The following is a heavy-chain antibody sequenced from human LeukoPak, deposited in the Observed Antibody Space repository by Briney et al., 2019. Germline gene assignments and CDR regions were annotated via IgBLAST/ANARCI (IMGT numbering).Heavy chain of an antibody. V-gene: IGHV1-69*13. Sequence: ASVKVSCKASGGTFSNFAISWVRQAPGQGLEWMGGIIPVFRSTNYPQKFQGRVTITADESTSTAYLELSSPTSEDTAVYYCARTVYSSDWGYYYYYMDVWGKGTTVTFSS. CDR3: ARTVYSSDWGYYYYYMDV. CDR2: IIPVFRST. J-gene: IGHJ6*03. D-gene: IGHD6-19*01. CDR1: GGTFSNFA.